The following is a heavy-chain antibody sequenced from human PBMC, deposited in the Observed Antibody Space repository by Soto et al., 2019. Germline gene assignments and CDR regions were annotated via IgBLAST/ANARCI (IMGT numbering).Heavy chain of an antibody. D-gene: IGHD3-3*01. J-gene: IGHJ4*02. V-gene: IGHV3-15*07. CDR1: GFTFSRAY. CDR2: IKTRVEGAPT. CDR3: GTDFWTSGNHPDG. Sequence: EVQLVESGGDLVKPGGSLRLSCAVSGFTFSRAYMNWFRQAPGKGLEWVGQIKTRVEGAPTHYAAPVQGRFTVSRDDSKDTLYLDMNILKSEDTAVYYCGTDFWTSGNHPDGWGQGTLVTVSS.